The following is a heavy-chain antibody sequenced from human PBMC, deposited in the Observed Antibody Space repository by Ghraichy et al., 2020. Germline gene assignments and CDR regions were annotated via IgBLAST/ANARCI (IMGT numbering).Heavy chain of an antibody. V-gene: IGHV4-34*01. Sequence: SETLSLTCAVYGGSFSGYYWSWIRQPPGKGLEWIGEINHSGSTNYNPSLKSRVTISVDTSKNQFSLKLSSVTAADTAVYYCARGATPDYWGQGTLVTVSS. CDR1: GGSFSGYY. J-gene: IGHJ4*02. CDR3: ARGATPDY. CDR2: INHSGST.